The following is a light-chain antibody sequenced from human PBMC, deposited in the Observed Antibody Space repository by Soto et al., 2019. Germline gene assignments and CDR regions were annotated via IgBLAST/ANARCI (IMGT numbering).Light chain of an antibody. CDR2: EVS. CDR1: SSDVGAYNY. V-gene: IGLV2-14*01. J-gene: IGLJ3*02. CDR3: QSYDSSLSGWV. Sequence: QSVLTQPASVSGSPGQSITISCTGTSSDVGAYNYVSWYQHHPVKAPKLMIYEVSNRPSGVPDRFSGSKSGTSASLAITGLQAEDEADYYCQSYDSSLSGWVFGGGTKLTVL.